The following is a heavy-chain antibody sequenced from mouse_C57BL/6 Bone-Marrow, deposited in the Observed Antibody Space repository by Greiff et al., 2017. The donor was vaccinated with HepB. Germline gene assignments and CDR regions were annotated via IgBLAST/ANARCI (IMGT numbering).Heavy chain of an antibody. CDR2: IYPRSGNT. CDR1: GYTFTSYG. V-gene: IGHV1-81*01. Sequence: QVQLKQSGAELARPGASVKLSCKASGYTFTSYGISWVKQRTGQGLEWIGEIYPRSGNTYYNEKFKGKATLTADKSSSTAYMELRSLTSEDSAVYFCARYPHYYGSSYRYYAMDYWGQGTSVTVSS. D-gene: IGHD1-1*01. CDR3: ARYPHYYGSSYRYYAMDY. J-gene: IGHJ4*01.